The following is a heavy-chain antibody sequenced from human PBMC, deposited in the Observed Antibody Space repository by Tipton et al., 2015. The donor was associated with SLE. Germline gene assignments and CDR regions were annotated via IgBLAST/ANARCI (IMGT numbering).Heavy chain of an antibody. CDR1: GGSISSSSYY. D-gene: IGHD3-16*01. CDR3: ARDPPSSYYYGMDV. Sequence: TLSLTCIVSGGSISSSSYYWGWIRQPPGKGLEWFGSIYYSGSPYYNPSLKSRVTISVDTSKNQFSLNLSSVTAADTAVYYCARDPPSSYYYGMDVWGQGTTVTVSS. CDR2: IYYSGSP. V-gene: IGHV4-39*02. J-gene: IGHJ6*02.